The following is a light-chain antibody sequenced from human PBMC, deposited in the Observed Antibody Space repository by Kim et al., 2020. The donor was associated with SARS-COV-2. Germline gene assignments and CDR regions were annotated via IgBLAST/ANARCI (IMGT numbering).Light chain of an antibody. CDR1: QDTSNF. CDR2: AAS. J-gene: IGKJ4*01. Sequence: GHRVTITCRASQDTSNFLAWYQQRPGKAPKLLIYAASTLQSGVPSRFSGSGSGTEFALTISSLRPEDFATYYCQQLISYPLTFGGGTKVDI. CDR3: QQLISYPLT. V-gene: IGKV1-9*01.